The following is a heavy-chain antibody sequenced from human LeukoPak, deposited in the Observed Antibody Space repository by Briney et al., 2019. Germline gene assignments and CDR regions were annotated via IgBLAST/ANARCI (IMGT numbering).Heavy chain of an antibody. CDR2: ISSNGGST. Sequence: SGGSLRLSCAASGFTFSSYAMHWVRQAPGKGLEYVSAISSNGGSTYYANSVKGRFTISRDNSKNTLYLQMNSLRAEDTAVYYCAKEGGSYYGDAFDIWGQGTMVTVSS. V-gene: IGHV3-64*01. CDR1: GFTFSSYA. J-gene: IGHJ3*02. CDR3: AKEGGSYYGDAFDI. D-gene: IGHD1-26*01.